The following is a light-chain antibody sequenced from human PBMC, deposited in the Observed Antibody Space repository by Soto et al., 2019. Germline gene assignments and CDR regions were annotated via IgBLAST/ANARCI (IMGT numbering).Light chain of an antibody. Sequence: TQFPSSLCVYRGERGTLSCRASQNVLSNLARYQQKPGQAPRLLIYGASTRATGLPARFSGSRSVTQFTLTINSLQSEDFAFCYSQQHNNWPLTFGQGTRLEI. J-gene: IGKJ5*01. CDR1: QNVLSN. V-gene: IGKV3-15*01. CDR3: QQHNNWPLT. CDR2: GAS.